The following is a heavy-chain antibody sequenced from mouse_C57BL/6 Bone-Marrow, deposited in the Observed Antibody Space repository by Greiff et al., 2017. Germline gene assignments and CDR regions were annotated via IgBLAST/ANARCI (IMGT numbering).Heavy chain of an antibody. V-gene: IGHV14-4*01. J-gene: IGHJ2*01. CDR1: GFNIKDDY. Sequence: VQLQQSGAELVRPGASVKLSCTASGFNIKDDYMHWVKQRPEQGLEWIGWIDPENGDTEYASKFQGKATITADTSSNTAYLQLSSLTSEDTAVYYFTMVPVDYWGQGTTLTVSS. D-gene: IGHD2-2*01. CDR2: IDPENGDT. CDR3: TMVPVDY.